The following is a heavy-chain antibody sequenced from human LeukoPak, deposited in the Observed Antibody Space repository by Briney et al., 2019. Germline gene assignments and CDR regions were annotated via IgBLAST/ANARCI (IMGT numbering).Heavy chain of an antibody. V-gene: IGHV4-4*07. CDR2: IYTSGTT. J-gene: IGHJ5*02. CDR1: GGSISSYY. Sequence: PSETLSLTCTVSGGSISSYYWSWIRQPAGKGLELIGRIYTSGTTNYNPSLKSRVTMSVDTSKNQFSLNLSSVTAADTAVYYCARAPTGTGGWNWFDPWGQGTLVTVSS. D-gene: IGHD1-1*01. CDR3: ARAPTGTGGWNWFDP.